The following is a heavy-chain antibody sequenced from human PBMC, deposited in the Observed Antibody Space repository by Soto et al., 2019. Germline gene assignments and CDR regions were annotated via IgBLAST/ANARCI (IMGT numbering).Heavy chain of an antibody. CDR1: GFTFSSYY. J-gene: IGHJ2*01. V-gene: IGHV1-46*01. CDR3: ARDKKGIAAPPGWYFDL. D-gene: IGHD6-13*01. Sequence: QVQLVESGGGVVQPGRSLRLSCAASGFTFSSYYMHWVRQPPGQGLEWMGIINPSGGRTSYAQKFQGRVTMTRDTSTSTVYMELSSLRSEDTAVYYCARDKKGIAAPPGWYFDLWGRGTLVTVSS. CDR2: INPSGGRT.